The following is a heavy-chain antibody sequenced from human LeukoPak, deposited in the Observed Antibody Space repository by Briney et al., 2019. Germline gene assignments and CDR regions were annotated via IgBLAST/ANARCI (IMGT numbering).Heavy chain of an antibody. D-gene: IGHD2-8*01. CDR1: GYTFTGYY. CDR2: INPNSGGT. Sequence: GASVRVSCTASGYTFTGYYMHWVRQAPGQGLEWMGWINPNSGGTNYAQKFQGRVTMTRDTSISTAYMELSRLRSDDTAVYYCARPRYCTNGVCYSLNYWGQGTLVTVSS. V-gene: IGHV1-2*02. CDR3: ARPRYCTNGVCYSLNY. J-gene: IGHJ4*02.